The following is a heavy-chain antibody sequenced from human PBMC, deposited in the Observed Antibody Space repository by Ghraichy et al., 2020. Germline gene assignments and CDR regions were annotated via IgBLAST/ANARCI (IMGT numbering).Heavy chain of an antibody. CDR2: TYYRSKWYN. V-gene: IGHV6-1*01. CDR3: ARDRRYSSGWYHYYMDV. Sequence: SQTLSLTCAISGDSVSSNSAAWNWIRQSPSRGLEWLGRTYYRSKWYNDYAVSVKSRITINPDTSKNQFSLQLNSVTPEDTAVYYCARDRRYSSGWYHYYMDVWGKGTTVTVSS. J-gene: IGHJ6*03. CDR1: GDSVSSNSAA. D-gene: IGHD6-19*01.